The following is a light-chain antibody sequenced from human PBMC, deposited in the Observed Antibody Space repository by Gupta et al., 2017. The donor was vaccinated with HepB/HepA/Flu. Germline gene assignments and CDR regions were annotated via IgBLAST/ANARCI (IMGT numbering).Light chain of an antibody. CDR1: QSIGSW. Sequence: DIQMTQSPSTLSASVGDRVAITCRASQSIGSWLAWYQQRPGKAPTLLIYKASTLESGVPSRFSASGSGTEFTLTINSLQSDDFATYYCQQYNSFSRTFGQGTXVEI. CDR3: QQYNSFSRT. J-gene: IGKJ1*01. CDR2: KAS. V-gene: IGKV1-5*03.